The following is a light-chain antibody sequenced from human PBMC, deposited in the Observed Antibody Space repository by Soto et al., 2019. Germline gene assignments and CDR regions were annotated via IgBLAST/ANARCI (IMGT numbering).Light chain of an antibody. CDR2: DTY. CDR1: QGIGNT. CDR3: HQRQSWPRT. V-gene: IGKV3D-15*01. Sequence: EVVMRQSPATLSASPGEGATLSCRASQGIGNTLAWYQHKPGQTHRLLIYDTYTRAAGIQARFSASGSGTDFTLTIRDVQPEDFALYYCHQRQSWPRTFGQGTKVDIK. J-gene: IGKJ1*01.